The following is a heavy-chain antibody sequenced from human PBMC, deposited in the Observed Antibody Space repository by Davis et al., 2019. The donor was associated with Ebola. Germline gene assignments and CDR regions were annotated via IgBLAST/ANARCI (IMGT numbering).Heavy chain of an antibody. Sequence: GGPLRPSCPPPGFTSISNAMSSARQAPGKGLDWLSAPIGSGGRTYYADSVKGRFTISRDNSKNTLYLQMNSLRAEDTAVYYCAKDLWGAYCIGTSGSIPECYYYGMDVWGQGTTVTVSS. D-gene: IGHD2-2*01. CDR3: AKDLWGAYCIGTSGSIPECYYYGMDV. CDR1: GFTSISNA. CDR2: PIGSGGRT. J-gene: IGHJ6*02. V-gene: IGHV3-23*01.